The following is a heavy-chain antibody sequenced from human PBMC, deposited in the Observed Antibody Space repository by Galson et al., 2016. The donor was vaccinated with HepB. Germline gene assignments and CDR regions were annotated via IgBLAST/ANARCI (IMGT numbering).Heavy chain of an antibody. J-gene: IGHJ5*02. CDR3: ARSNHVKNWFDP. CDR2: IDWDDDK. D-gene: IGHD2/OR15-2a*01. Sequence: PALVKPTQTLTLTCTFSGFSLTTSGVCVSWLRQPPGKALEWLALIDWDDDKYYSTSLKTRLTISKDTSKNQLVLTKTNLAPCDTPTYYYARSNHVKNWFDPWGQGTLVTVSS. V-gene: IGHV2-70*01. CDR1: GFSLTTSGVC.